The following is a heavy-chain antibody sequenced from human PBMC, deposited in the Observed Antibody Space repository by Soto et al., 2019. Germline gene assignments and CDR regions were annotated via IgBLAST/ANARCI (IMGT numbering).Heavy chain of an antibody. CDR2: INTSGGTT. J-gene: IGHJ1*01. CDR3: AREDDYGDFGSEYFQQ. D-gene: IGHD4-17*01. Sequence: XSVKVSCKASGYPFTTYYIHWVRQAPGQGLEWMGMINTSGGTTTYAQKFQGRVTMTRDTSTSTVYMELSSLRSEDTAVYFCAREDDYGDFGSEYFQQWGQGTLVTVSS. CDR1: GYPFTTYY. V-gene: IGHV1-46*01.